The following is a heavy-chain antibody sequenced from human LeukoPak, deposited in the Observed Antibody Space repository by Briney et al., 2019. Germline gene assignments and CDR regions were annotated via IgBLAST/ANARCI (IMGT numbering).Heavy chain of an antibody. D-gene: IGHD2-2*02. J-gene: IGHJ4*02. CDR3: ARGCTSYCSSTSCDTVYYFDY. CDR1: GGSFSGYY. CDR2: INHSGST. V-gene: IGHV4-34*01. Sequence: SETLSLTCAVYGGSFSGYYWSWIRQPPGKGLEWIGEINHSGSTNYNPSLKSRVTISVDTSKNQFSLKLSSVTAADTAVYYCARGCTSYCSSTSCDTVYYFDYWGQGTLVTVSS.